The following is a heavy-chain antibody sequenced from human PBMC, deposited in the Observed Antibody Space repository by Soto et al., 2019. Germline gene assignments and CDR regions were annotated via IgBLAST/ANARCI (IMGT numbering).Heavy chain of an antibody. CDR2: ISYDGSNK. CDR3: ARDKTVADNYYYYGMDV. V-gene: IGHV3-30-3*01. J-gene: IGHJ6*02. Sequence: QVQLVESGGGVVQPGRSLRLSCAASGFTFSSYAMHWARQAPGKGLEWVAVISYDGSNKYYADSVKGRFTISRDNSKNTLYLQMNSLRAEDTAVYYCARDKTVADNYYYYGMDVWGQGTTVTVSS. D-gene: IGHD6-19*01. CDR1: GFTFSSYA.